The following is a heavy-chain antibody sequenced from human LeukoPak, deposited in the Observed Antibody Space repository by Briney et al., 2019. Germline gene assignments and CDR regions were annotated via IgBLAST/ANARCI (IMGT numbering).Heavy chain of an antibody. D-gene: IGHD5-12*01. CDR1: GFTFSSYE. V-gene: IGHV3-23*01. J-gene: IGHJ6*03. Sequence: GGSLRLSCAASGFTFSSYEMNWVRQAPGKGLEWVSAISGSGGSTYYADSVKGRFTISRDNSKNTLYLQMNSLRAEDTAVYYCAKGVYGGYLNYYMDVWGKGTTVTISS. CDR3: AKGVYGGYLNYYMDV. CDR2: ISGSGGST.